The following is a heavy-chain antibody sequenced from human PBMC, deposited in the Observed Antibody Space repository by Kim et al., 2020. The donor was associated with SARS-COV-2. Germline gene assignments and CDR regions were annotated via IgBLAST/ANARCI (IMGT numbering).Heavy chain of an antibody. CDR1: GFTFSSYA. Sequence: GGSLRLSCAASGFTFSSYAMSWVRQPPGKGLEWVSDISDGGARIHYADSVKGRFTISRDNSRNTLYLQMNSLRAEDTAVYYCARDKDRWEPSDYWGQGTLVTVSS. CDR2: ISDGGARI. V-gene: IGHV3-23*01. CDR3: ARDKDRWEPSDY. J-gene: IGHJ4*02. D-gene: IGHD1-26*01.